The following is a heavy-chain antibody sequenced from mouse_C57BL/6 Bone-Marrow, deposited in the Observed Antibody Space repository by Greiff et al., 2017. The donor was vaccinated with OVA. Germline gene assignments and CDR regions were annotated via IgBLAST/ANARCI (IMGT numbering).Heavy chain of an antibody. CDR2: IYPRSGNT. V-gene: IGHV1-81*01. Sequence: VQLVESGAELARPGASVKLSCKASGYTFTSYGISWVKQRTGQGLEWIGEIYPRSGNTYYNEKVKGKATLTADKSSSTAYMELRSLTSEDAAVYFCARDSSGYVGWFAYWGQGTLVTVSA. CDR3: ARDSSGYVGWFAY. D-gene: IGHD3-2*02. J-gene: IGHJ3*01. CDR1: GYTFTSYG.